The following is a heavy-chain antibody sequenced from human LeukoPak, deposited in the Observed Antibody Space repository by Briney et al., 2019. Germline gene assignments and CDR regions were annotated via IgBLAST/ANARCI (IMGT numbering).Heavy chain of an antibody. CDR3: AKEYWGFSGSQSAGLNI. CDR1: VSEFIFINYG. D-gene: IGHD1-26*01. V-gene: IGHV3-30*18. Sequence: PGGSLRLSCAASVSEFIFINYGMHWVRQAPGKGLEWVAVISYDGSNKYYADSVKGRFTISRDNSKNTLYLQMNSLRSEDTAVFYCAKEYWGFSGSQSAGLNIWGHGTMVTVSS. J-gene: IGHJ3*02. CDR2: ISYDGSNK.